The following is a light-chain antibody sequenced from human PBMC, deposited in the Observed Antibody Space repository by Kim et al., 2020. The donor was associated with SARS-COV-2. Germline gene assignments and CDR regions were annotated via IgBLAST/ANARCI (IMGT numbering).Light chain of an antibody. Sequence: SSELTQDPAVSVALGQTVRITCQGDSLRTYYTSWYQQKPGQAPVLVMYGENNRPSGIPDRFSGSTSGNTASLTITGAHAEDEADYYCNSRDSSGNLVIFGGGTKVTVL. CDR1: SLRTYY. V-gene: IGLV3-19*01. CDR3: NSRDSSGNLVI. J-gene: IGLJ2*01. CDR2: GEN.